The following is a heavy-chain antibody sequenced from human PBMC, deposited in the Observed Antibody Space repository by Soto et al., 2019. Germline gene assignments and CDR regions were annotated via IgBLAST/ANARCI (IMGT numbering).Heavy chain of an antibody. Sequence: EVQLLESGGGLVQPGGSLRLSCGASGFSFSSFAVSWVRQAPGKGLEWVSFIRGSGLKTNYADSVKGRFTISRDNSKETVYLQMNSLRAEDTAVYYCAKGADFGAFVGGGYFDYWGQGTLVTVSS. V-gene: IGHV3-23*01. CDR1: GFSFSSFA. D-gene: IGHD4-17*01. CDR2: IRGSGLKT. J-gene: IGHJ4*02. CDR3: AKGADFGAFVGGGYFDY.